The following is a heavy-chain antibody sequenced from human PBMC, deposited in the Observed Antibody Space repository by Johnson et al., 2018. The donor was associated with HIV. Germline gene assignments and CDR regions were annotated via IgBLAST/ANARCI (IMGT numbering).Heavy chain of an antibody. CDR1: GFTFDDYA. D-gene: IGHD6-13*01. Sequence: VQLVESGGGVVQPGRSLRLSCAASGFTFDDYAMHWVRQAPGKGLEWVSGISWNSGSIGYADSVKGRFTISRDNAKNSLYLQMNSLRTEDTALYYCAKHRGSSPWDAFDIWGQGTMVIVSS. CDR3: AKHRGSSPWDAFDI. CDR2: ISWNSGSI. V-gene: IGHV3-9*01. J-gene: IGHJ3*02.